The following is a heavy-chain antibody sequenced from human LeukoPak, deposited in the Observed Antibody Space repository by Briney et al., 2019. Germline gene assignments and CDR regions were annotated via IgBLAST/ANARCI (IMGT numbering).Heavy chain of an antibody. CDR1: GGSISSGGYY. CDR3: ARYRHYYYYMDV. Sequence: PSQTLSLTCTVSGGSISSGGYYWSWIRQPPGKGLEWIGYIYHSGSTYCNPSLKSRVTISVDRSKNQFSLKLSSVTAADTAVYYCARYRHYYYYMDVWGKGTTVTVSS. CDR2: IYHSGST. V-gene: IGHV4-30-2*01. J-gene: IGHJ6*03. D-gene: IGHD4-11*01.